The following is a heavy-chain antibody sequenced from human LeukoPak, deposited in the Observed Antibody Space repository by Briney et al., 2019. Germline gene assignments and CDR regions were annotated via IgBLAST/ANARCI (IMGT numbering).Heavy chain of an antibody. CDR2: INHSGST. V-gene: IGHV4-34*01. Sequence: PSETLSLTCAVYGGSFSGYYWSWIRQPPGKGLEWIGEINHSGSTNYNPSLKSRVTISVDTSKNQFPLKLSSVTAADTAVYYCARGDTYYDFWSGYTRFNWFDPWGQGTLVTVSS. CDR3: ARGDTYYDFWSGYTRFNWFDP. J-gene: IGHJ5*02. CDR1: GGSFSGYY. D-gene: IGHD3-3*01.